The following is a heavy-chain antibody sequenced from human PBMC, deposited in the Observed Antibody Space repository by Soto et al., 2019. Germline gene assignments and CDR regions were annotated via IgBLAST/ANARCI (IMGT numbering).Heavy chain of an antibody. D-gene: IGHD2-8*01. CDR1: GYSFTSYW. V-gene: IGHV5-10-1*01. CDR3: ARTNHRGSTKSYYYYGMDV. Sequence: GESLKISCKGSGYSFTSYWISWVRQMPGKGLGWMGRIDPSDSYTNYSPSFQGHVSISADKSISTAYLQWSSLKASDTAMYYCARTNHRGSTKSYYYYGMDVWGQGTTVTVSS. CDR2: IDPSDSYT. J-gene: IGHJ6*02.